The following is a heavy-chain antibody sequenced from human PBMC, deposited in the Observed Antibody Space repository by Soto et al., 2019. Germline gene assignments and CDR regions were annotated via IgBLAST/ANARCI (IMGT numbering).Heavy chain of an antibody. CDR3: ARDHIVLVPAAIGFRWFDP. V-gene: IGHV1-69*13. D-gene: IGHD2-2*01. CDR1: GGTSSNYA. CDR2: IIPIFGTA. J-gene: IGHJ5*02. Sequence: SVKVCCKASGGTSSNYASRWVRQAHGQGLEWMGGIIPIFGTANYAQKFQGRVTITADESTSTAYMELSSLRSEGTAVYYCARDHIVLVPAAIGFRWFDPWGQGTLVTV.